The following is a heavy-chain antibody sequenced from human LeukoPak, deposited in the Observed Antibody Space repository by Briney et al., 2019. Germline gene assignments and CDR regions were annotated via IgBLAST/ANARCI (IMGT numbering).Heavy chain of an antibody. CDR3: AKEEYSGSLLTLDY. Sequence: PGGSLRLSCAASGFTFSSYSMHWVRQAPGEGLDRVAVISCDGRTIYYADSVKGRFTISRDNPKNTLYLQVNSLRVEDTAVYYCAKEEYSGSLLTLDYWGQGTLVTVSS. D-gene: IGHD1-26*01. CDR1: GFTFSSYS. V-gene: IGHV3-30*18. J-gene: IGHJ4*02. CDR2: ISCDGRTI.